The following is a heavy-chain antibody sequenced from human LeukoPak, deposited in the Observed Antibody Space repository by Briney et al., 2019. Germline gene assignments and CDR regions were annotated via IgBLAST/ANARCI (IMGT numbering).Heavy chain of an antibody. Sequence: ASVKVSCKASGYTFTAYYIHWVRQAPGQGLEWMGWVNPNSGGTDFAQTFRGRVSMARNTSMSTAYMELSTLTSDDTADYVCARGGLKLTGAYFDSWGQGTLVSVSS. J-gene: IGHJ4*02. CDR1: GYTFTAYY. V-gene: IGHV1-2*02. CDR2: VNPNSGGT. D-gene: IGHD1-14*01. CDR3: ARGGLKLTGAYFDS.